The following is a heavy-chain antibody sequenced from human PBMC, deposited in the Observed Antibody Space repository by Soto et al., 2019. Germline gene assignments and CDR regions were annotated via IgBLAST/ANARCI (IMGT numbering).Heavy chain of an antibody. V-gene: IGHV1-18*01. CDR3: ARGARPVAQSEDGYTQFEF. CDR1: GYTFTHYG. D-gene: IGHD5-12*01. Sequence: ASVKVSCKASGYTFTHYGISWLRQAPGQGLEWMGWINSDSGSTKYSQKFQGRVTMTTDTSTSTAYMELRGLRSDDTAVVFCARGARPVAQSEDGYTQFEFWGHGPLVTVSS. CDR2: INSDSGST. J-gene: IGHJ4*01.